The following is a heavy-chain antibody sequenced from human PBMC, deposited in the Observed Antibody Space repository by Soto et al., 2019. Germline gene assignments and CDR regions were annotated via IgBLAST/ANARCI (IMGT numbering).Heavy chain of an antibody. V-gene: IGHV3-23*01. D-gene: IGHD6-19*01. J-gene: IGHJ5*02. CDR2: ISGSGGST. CDR1: GFTFSSYA. CDR3: AKDSGWYHNWFDP. Sequence: EVQLLESGGGLVQPGGSLRLSCAASGFTFSSYAMSWVRQAPGKGLEWVSAISGSGGSTYYADSVKGRFTISRDNSKNKLYLQINSLKAEDTAVYYFAKDSGWYHNWFDPWGQGTLVTVSS.